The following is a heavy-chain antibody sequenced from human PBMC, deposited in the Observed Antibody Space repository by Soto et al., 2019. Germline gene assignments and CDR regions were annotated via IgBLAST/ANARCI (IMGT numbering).Heavy chain of an antibody. V-gene: IGHV4-59*01. Sequence: SETLSLTCTVSGGSISSYYWSWIRQPPGKGLEWIGYIYYSGSTNYNPSLKSRVTISVDTSKNQFSLKLSSVTAADTAVYYCARTEGYSSSWYSYYYYGMDVWGQGTTVTVS. D-gene: IGHD6-13*01. CDR1: GGSISSYY. CDR3: ARTEGYSSSWYSYYYYGMDV. J-gene: IGHJ6*02. CDR2: IYYSGST.